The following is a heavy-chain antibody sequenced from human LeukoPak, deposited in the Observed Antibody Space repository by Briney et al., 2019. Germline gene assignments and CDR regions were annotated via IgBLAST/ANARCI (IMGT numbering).Heavy chain of an antibody. V-gene: IGHV1-2*06. CDR2: IYPNSGGT. CDR1: GYTFTGYY. J-gene: IGHJ5*02. CDR3: AREGCSSTTCLTNRFDP. Sequence: GASVKVSCKASGYTFTGYYMHWVRQAPGQGLEWTGRIYPNSGGTNYAQKFQGRFTMTRDTSISTIYMELSRLRSDDTAVYYCAREGCSSTTCLTNRFDPWGQGTLVTVSS. D-gene: IGHD2/OR15-2a*01.